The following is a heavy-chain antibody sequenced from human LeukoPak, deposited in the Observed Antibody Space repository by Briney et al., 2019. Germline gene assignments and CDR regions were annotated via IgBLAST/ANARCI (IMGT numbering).Heavy chain of an antibody. D-gene: IGHD5-12*01. J-gene: IGHJ4*02. V-gene: IGHV4-59*01. CDR2: IYYSGST. CDR3: ARTPSGYDVLDYFDY. Sequence: PSETLSLTCTVSGGSISSYYWSWNRQPPGKGLEWIGYIYYSGSTNYNPSLKSRVTISVDTSKNQFSLKLSSVTAADTAVYYCARTPSGYDVLDYFDYWGQGTLVTVSS. CDR1: GGSISSYY.